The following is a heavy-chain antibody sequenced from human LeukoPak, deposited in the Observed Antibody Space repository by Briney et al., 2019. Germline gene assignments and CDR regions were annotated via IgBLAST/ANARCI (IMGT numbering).Heavy chain of an antibody. CDR1: GGSISSGGYS. J-gene: IGHJ3*02. D-gene: IGHD1-26*01. CDR2: IYYSGST. Sequence: PSETLSLTRAVSGGSISSGGYSWSWIRQPPGKGLEWIGYIYYSGSTYYNPSLKSRVTISVDASKNQFSLKLSSVTAADTAVYYCAREGGSYIGAFDIWGQGTMVTVSS. V-gene: IGHV4-30-4*07. CDR3: AREGGSYIGAFDI.